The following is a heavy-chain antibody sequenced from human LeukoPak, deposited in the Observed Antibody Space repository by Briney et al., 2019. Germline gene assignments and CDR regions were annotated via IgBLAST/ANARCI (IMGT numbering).Heavy chain of an antibody. CDR1: GFTFSSYG. CDR3: AKSTRKSYHYYYYMDV. J-gene: IGHJ6*03. CDR2: ISGSGGST. V-gene: IGHV3-23*01. Sequence: PGGSLRLSCAASGFTFSSYGMSWVRQAPGKGLEWVSAISGSGGSTYYADSVKGRFTISRDNSKNTLYLQMNSLRAEDTAVYYCAKSTRKSYHYYYYMDVWGKGTTVTISS.